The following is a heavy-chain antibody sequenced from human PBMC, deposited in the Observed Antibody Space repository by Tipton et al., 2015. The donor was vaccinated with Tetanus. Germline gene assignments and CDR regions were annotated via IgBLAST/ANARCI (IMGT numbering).Heavy chain of an antibody. V-gene: IGHV4-39*02. CDR1: GDSMSSSDYY. D-gene: IGHD5/OR15-5a*01. CDR3: ARLREIVSRSGWALDY. Sequence: LSLTCSVSGDSMSSSDYYWDWIRQPPGKGLEWIGSISSSGRTYYNPSLKSRVTMSVDTSKKHFSLRLGSAIAADTAIYYCARLREIVSRSGWALDYWGQGALVTVSS. J-gene: IGHJ4*02. CDR2: ISSSGRT.